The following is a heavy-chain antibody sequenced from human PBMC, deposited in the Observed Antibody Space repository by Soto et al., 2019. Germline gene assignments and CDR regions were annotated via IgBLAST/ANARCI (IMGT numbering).Heavy chain of an antibody. Sequence: LRLSCAASGFTFSSYWMSWVRQAPGKGLEWVANIKPDGSEKYYVDSVNGRFTISRDNAKNSLYLQMNSLRAEDTAVYYCAGDLWLPGTTESYFDPWGQGNLVTVSS. CDR2: IKPDGSEK. D-gene: IGHD1-1*01. V-gene: IGHV3-7*01. J-gene: IGHJ5*02. CDR1: GFTFSSYW. CDR3: AGDLWLPGTTESYFDP.